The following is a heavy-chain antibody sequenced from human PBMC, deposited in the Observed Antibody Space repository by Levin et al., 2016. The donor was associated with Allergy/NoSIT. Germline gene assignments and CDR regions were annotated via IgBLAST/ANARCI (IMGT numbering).Heavy chain of an antibody. CDR2: ITGSGGST. Sequence: GGSLRLSCAASEFTFSTYAMNWVRQAPGKGLEWVSVITGSGGSTYADSVKGRFTISRDNSKNTLYLQMNSLRAEDTAIYYCAKCSVGARGWCNWFDPWGQGTLVTVSS. J-gene: IGHJ5*02. CDR1: EFTFSTYA. CDR3: AKCSVGARGWCNWFDP. V-gene: IGHV3-23*01. D-gene: IGHD2-21*01.